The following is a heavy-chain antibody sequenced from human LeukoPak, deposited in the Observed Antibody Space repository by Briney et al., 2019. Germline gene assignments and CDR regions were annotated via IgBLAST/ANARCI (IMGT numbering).Heavy chain of an antibody. CDR1: GYTSTSYY. J-gene: IGHJ3*02. D-gene: IGHD3-3*01. CDR2: INPSGGST. Sequence: ASVKVSCKASGYTSTSYYMHWVRQAPGQGLEWMGIINPSGGSTSYAQKFQGRVTMTRDTSVTTVYMELSRLRPDDTAVYYCTRGPAYRFLEWTTDAFDIWGQGTMVTVSS. V-gene: IGHV1-46*01. CDR3: TRGPAYRFLEWTTDAFDI.